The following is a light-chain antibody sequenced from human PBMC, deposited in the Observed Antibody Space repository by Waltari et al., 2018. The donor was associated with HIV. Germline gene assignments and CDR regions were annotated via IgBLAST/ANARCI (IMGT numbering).Light chain of an antibody. V-gene: IGLV1-47*01. CDR3: AAWDDSLSGPV. J-gene: IGLJ3*02. CDR2: RNN. Sequence: QSILTQPPSTSGTPGQRVTISCSGSGSNIGSNSVSWYHLLLGTAPKLLIYRNNQRPSGVPDRFSGSKSATSALLAIGGLRSEDEADYYCAAWDDSLSGPVFGGGTKLTVL. CDR1: GSNIGSNS.